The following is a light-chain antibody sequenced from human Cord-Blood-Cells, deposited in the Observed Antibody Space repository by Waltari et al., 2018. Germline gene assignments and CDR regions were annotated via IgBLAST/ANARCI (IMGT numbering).Light chain of an antibody. CDR2: EVG. J-gene: IGLJ1*01. CDR3: SSYTSSSTLV. Sequence: QSALTQPASVSGSPGQSITISCTGTSSDVGGYNYVSWYQQHPGKAPKLMIYEVGNRPYGVSNRFSGAKSGNTASLTISGLQAEDEADYYCSSYTSSSTLVFGTGTKVTVL. CDR1: SSDVGGYNY. V-gene: IGLV2-14*01.